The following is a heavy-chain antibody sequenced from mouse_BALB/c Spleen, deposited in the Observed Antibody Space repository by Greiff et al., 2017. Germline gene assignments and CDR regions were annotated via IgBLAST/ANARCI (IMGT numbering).Heavy chain of an antibody. CDR3: ARVYDGTLGGFAY. V-gene: IGHV1-7*01. D-gene: IGHD2-3*01. CDR2: INPSTGYT. J-gene: IGHJ3*01. CDR1: GYTFTSYW. Sequence: VPLQQSGAELAKPGASVKMSCKASGYTFTSYWMHWVKQRPGQGLEWIGYINPSTGYTEYNQKFKDKATLTADKSSSTAYMQLSSLTSEDSAVYYCARVYDGTLGGFAYWGQGTLVTVSA.